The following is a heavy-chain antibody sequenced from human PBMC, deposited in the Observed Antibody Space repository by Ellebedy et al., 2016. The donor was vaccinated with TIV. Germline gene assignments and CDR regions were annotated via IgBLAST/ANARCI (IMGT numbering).Heavy chain of an antibody. J-gene: IGHJ6*02. Sequence: PGGSLRLSCAASGFTFRNYPMHWVRQAPGKGLEWVAVISYDGITEYYADSVKGRFTISRDNSLNTLYLQMTSLRTEDTAGYYCARAPYYGSGAFHNFGLDVWGQGTPVTVSS. CDR1: GFTFRNYP. CDR3: ARAPYYGSGAFHNFGLDV. CDR2: ISYDGITE. D-gene: IGHD3-10*01. V-gene: IGHV3-30*01.